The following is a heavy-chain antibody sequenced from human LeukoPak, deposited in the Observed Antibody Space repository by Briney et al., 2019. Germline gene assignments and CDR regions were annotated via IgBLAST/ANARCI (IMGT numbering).Heavy chain of an antibody. J-gene: IGHJ4*02. CDR2: ISGSNSYI. Sequence: GGSLRLSCAASGFTFSSYTMHWIRQAPGKGLELVSSISGSNSYIFYADSVKGRFTVSRDNAKDSLYLQMNSLRAEDTAVYYCARALTTLTYEGYWGQGTLVTVSS. V-gene: IGHV3-21*01. CDR1: GFTFSSYT. D-gene: IGHD1-1*01. CDR3: ARALTTLTYEGY.